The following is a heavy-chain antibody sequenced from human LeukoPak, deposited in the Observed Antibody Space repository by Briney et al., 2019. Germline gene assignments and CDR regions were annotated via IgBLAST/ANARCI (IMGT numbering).Heavy chain of an antibody. V-gene: IGHV1-69*04. CDR3: ATDYSNYNSPQAY. CDR2: IIPILGIA. J-gene: IGHJ4*02. D-gene: IGHD4-11*01. Sequence: SVKVSCKASGYTFTSYGISWVRQAPGQGLEWMGRIIPILGIANYAQKFQGRVTITADKSTSTAYMELSSLRSEDTAVYYCATDYSNYNSPQAYWGQGTLVTVSS. CDR1: GYTFTSYG.